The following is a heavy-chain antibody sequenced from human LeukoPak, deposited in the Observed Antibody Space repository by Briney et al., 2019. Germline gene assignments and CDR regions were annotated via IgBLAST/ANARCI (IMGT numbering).Heavy chain of an antibody. V-gene: IGHV3-7*01. J-gene: IGHJ5*02. CDR3: ASLWFGGGFDP. CDR1: GFTFSNYW. D-gene: IGHD3-10*01. CDR2: TKEDGSTI. Sequence: GGSLRLSCEVSGFTFSNYWMSWVRLAPGKGLEWVANTKEDGSTIHYVDSVKGRFTISRDNAKNSLYLQMNSLRAEDTAVYYCASLWFGGGFDPWGQGTLVTVSS.